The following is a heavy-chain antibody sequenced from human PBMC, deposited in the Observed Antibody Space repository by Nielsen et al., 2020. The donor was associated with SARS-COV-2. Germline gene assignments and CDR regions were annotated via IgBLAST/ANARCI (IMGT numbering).Heavy chain of an antibody. CDR3: AREDYGDYGFDY. CDR2: IKPDGSEK. V-gene: IGHV3-7*01. D-gene: IGHD4-17*01. Sequence: GESLKISCAASGFTFSSLWMSWVRQVPGKGLEWVADIKPDGSEKFYVDSVKGRFTISRDNSKNTLYLQMNSLRAEDTAVYYCAREDYGDYGFDYWGQGTLVTVSS. CDR1: GFTFSSLW. J-gene: IGHJ4*02.